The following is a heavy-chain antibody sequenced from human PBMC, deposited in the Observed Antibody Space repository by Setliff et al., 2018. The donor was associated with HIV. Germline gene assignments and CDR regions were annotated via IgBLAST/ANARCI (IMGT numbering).Heavy chain of an antibody. CDR1: GDTFSNYA. V-gene: IGHV1-69*05. D-gene: IGHD2-2*01. CDR3: ASAYCSSTGCYVRWGNGMDV. Sequence: SVKVSCKASGDTFSNYAISWVRQAPGQGLEWMGGITPIFGTASHAQKFQGRVTITTDESTSTAYMELSSLRFEDTAMYYCASAYCSSTGCYVRWGNGMDVWGQGTTVTVSS. J-gene: IGHJ6*02. CDR2: ITPIFGTA.